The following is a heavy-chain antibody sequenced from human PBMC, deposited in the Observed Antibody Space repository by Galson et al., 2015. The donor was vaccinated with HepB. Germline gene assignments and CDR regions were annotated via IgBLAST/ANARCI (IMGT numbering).Heavy chain of an antibody. J-gene: IGHJ4*02. V-gene: IGHV3-23*01. CDR3: AISGYYDSSGPNYFDY. CDR1: GFTFSSYA. CDR2: ISGSGGSI. D-gene: IGHD3-22*01. Sequence: SLRLSCAASGFTFSSYAMSWVRQAPGKGLEWVSAISGSGGSIYYADSVKGRFTISRDNSKNTLYLQMNSLRAEDTAVYYCAISGYYDSSGPNYFDYWGQGTLVTVSS.